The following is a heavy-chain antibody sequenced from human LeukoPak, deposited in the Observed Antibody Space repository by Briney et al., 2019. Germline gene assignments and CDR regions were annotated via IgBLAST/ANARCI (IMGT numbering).Heavy chain of an antibody. J-gene: IGHJ4*02. CDR3: ASPPSWGPPDS. CDR1: GFTVSSNY. Sequence: GGSLRLSCAASGFTVSSNYMSWVRQAPGKGLEWVSLIYSGGSTYYADSVKGRFTISRDNSKNTLYLHMNSLRAEDTAVYYCASPPSWGPPDSWGQGTLVTVSS. CDR2: IYSGGST. V-gene: IGHV3-53*01. D-gene: IGHD3-16*01.